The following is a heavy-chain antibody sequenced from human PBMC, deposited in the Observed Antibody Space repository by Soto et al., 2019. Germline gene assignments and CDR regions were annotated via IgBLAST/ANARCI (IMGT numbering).Heavy chain of an antibody. D-gene: IGHD6-19*01. Sequence: SEILSLTASVSGASVTSPDHYLTWIRQSPGKGLEWIGYIYYGGSTVYNPSLKGRSTVSLDTSKNQFSLNLTSVTAADTAVYYCARARIVVAGTIVDSWAQGTLVTVSS. CDR3: ARARIVVAGTIVDS. V-gene: IGHV4-30-4*01. CDR2: IYYGGST. CDR1: GASVTSPDHY. J-gene: IGHJ4*02.